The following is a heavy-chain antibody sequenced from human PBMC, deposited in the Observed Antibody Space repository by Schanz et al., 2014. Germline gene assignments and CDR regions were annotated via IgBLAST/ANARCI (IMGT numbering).Heavy chain of an antibody. Sequence: EVQLLESGGALEQPGGSLRLSCAASGITFSDYAMSWVRQAPGKGLEWVSTIASGGSHTFYADSVKGRFTISRDNSRNTVYLQMNSLTAEDTAVYYCARGVRIDYWGQGTLVTVSS. V-gene: IGHV3-23*01. D-gene: IGHD3-3*01. CDR3: ARGVRIDY. CDR2: IASGGSHT. CDR1: GITFSDYA. J-gene: IGHJ4*02.